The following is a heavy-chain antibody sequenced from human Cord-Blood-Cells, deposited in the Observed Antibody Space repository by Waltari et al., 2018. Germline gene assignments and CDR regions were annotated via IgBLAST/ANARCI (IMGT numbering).Heavy chain of an antibody. V-gene: IGHV4-34*01. CDR1: GGSFSGYS. CDR2: INHSGST. CDR3: ARASIAARPPYYFDY. J-gene: IGHJ4*02. Sequence: QVQLQQWGAGLLKPSETLSLTCAVYGGSFSGYSWSWIRQPPGKGLEWIGEINHSGSTNYNPPLKSRVTISVDTSKNQFSLKLSSVTAADTAVYYCARASIAARPPYYFDYWGQGTLVTVSS. D-gene: IGHD6-6*01.